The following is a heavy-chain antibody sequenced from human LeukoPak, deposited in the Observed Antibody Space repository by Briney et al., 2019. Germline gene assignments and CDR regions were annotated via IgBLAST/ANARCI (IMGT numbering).Heavy chain of an antibody. J-gene: IGHJ4*02. V-gene: IGHV3-21*01. Sequence: GALRLSCAASGFTFSSYWMHWVRQAPGKGLEWVSSISSSSSYIYYADSVKGRFTISRDNAKNSLYLQMDSLRAEDTAVYYCARETAMATFDYWGQGTLVTVSS. CDR2: ISSSSSYI. CDR1: GFTFSSYW. CDR3: ARETAMATFDY. D-gene: IGHD5-18*01.